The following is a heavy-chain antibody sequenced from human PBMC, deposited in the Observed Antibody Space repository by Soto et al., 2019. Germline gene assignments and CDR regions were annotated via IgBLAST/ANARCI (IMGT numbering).Heavy chain of an antibody. CDR2: ISYTGRT. J-gene: IGHJ6*02. D-gene: IGHD7-27*01. Sequence: SQTLSLTCTVSGDSVTSGSYYWTWLRQPPGKGLEWIGYISYTGRTKYNPSLQSRVTISVDTSKNDFSLNLSSVTAADTAVYFCAREWGLLPYSVMNVWGHGTAPTVSS. V-gene: IGHV4-61*03. CDR3: AREWGLLPYSVMNV. CDR1: GDSVTSGSYY.